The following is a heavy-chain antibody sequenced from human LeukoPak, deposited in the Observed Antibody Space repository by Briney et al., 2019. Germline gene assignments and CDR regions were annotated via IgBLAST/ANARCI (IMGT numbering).Heavy chain of an antibody. CDR3: ARGYSSGWFDY. V-gene: IGHV4-59*01. J-gene: IGHJ4*02. CDR1: GGSISSYY. CDR2: IYYTGNT. D-gene: IGHD6-19*01. Sequence: SESLSLTCTVSGGSISSYYWSWIRQPPGKGLEWIGYIYYTGNTNYNPSLKSRVTISVDTSKNQFSLKLNSVTAADTAFYYCARGYSSGWFDYWGQGTLVTVSS.